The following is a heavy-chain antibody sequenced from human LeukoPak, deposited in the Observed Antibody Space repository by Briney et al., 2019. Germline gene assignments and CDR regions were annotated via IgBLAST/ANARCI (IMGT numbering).Heavy chain of an antibody. CDR1: GFTFSSYA. J-gene: IGHJ6*03. Sequence: AGGSLRLSCAASGFTFSSYAMHWVRQAPGKGLEWVAVISYDGSNKYYADSVKGRLTISRDNAKNTVYLQMNSLRAEDTAVYYCARGAYHSYYMDVWGKGTTVTVSS. CDR2: ISYDGSNK. V-gene: IGHV3-30-3*01. CDR3: ARGAYHSYYMDV.